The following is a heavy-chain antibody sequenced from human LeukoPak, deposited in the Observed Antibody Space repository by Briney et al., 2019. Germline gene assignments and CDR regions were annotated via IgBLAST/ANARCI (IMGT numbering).Heavy chain of an antibody. Sequence: PSETLSLTSTVSGGSISNYYWGWIRQPPGEGLEWIAYIYCSGHTNYNPSLKSRVTISVDKYKNQFSLKLSSVTAADTAVYYCARDGASSGSYLSYFDYWGQGTLVTVSS. CDR2: IYCSGHT. CDR3: ARDGASSGSYLSYFDY. J-gene: IGHJ4*02. V-gene: IGHV4-59*12. D-gene: IGHD1-26*01. CDR1: GGSISNYY.